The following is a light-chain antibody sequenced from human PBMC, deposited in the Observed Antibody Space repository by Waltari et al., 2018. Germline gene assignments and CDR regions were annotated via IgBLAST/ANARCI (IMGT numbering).Light chain of an antibody. J-gene: IGLJ1*01. CDR1: SSDVGTYNL. CDR3: SSFAGSNTWV. Sequence: QSALTQPASVSGSPGQSIAVSCTGTSSDVGTYNLVSWYQHHPGQAPRFMIFEVTKRPSGVSNRFSGSKSGNTASLTISGLQAEDEADYYCSSFAGSNTWVFGTGTKVTVL. V-gene: IGLV2-23*02. CDR2: EVT.